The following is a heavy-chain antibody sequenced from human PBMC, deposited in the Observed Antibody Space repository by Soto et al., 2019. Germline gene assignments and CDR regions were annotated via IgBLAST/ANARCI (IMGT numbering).Heavy chain of an antibody. V-gene: IGHV3-74*03. D-gene: IGHD1-26*01. CDR1: GFTFVNFW. CDR2: IGPDGTDI. CDR3: AKLPWEVAPS. J-gene: IGHJ5*02. Sequence: WGSLRLSCPDSGFTFVNFWIRFVRQSPLKCLEWVSHIGPDGTDIVYADSVKGRFIISRDNARNTVYLQMNSQEAEDTAVYYCAKLPWEVAPSWGQGSLVGVSS.